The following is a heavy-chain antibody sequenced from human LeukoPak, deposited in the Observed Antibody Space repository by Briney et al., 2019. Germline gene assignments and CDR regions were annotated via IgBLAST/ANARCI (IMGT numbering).Heavy chain of an antibody. CDR1: GFTFSSYA. D-gene: IGHD3-10*01. Sequence: GGSLRLSCAASGFTFSSYAMHWVRQAPGKGLEWVAVISYDGSNKYYADSVKGRFTISRDDSKNTLYLQMNSLRAEDTAVYYCARPTGGGSGTYGIDYWGQGTLVTVSS. J-gene: IGHJ4*02. V-gene: IGHV3-30*14. CDR2: ISYDGSNK. CDR3: ARPTGGGSGTYGIDY.